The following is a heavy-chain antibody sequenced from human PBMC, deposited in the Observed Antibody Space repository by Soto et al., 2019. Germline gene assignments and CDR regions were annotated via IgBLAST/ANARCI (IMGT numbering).Heavy chain of an antibody. D-gene: IGHD3-22*01. CDR2: VNAGDGSA. Sequence: QVQLVQSGAEETEPGASEKVSCKTSGFTFTLHYIHWVRQAPGQGLERGGMVNAGDGSAAYAREFXDKVCMTWDTSTSTVYLDLNSLKSEYTAIYYCARERDSVDYWGQGTLVAVSP. CDR1: GFTFTLHY. J-gene: IGHJ4*02. CDR3: ARERDSVDY. V-gene: IGHV1-46*01.